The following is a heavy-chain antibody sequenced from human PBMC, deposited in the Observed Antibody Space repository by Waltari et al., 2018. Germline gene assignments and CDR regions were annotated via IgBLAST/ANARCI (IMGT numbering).Heavy chain of an antibody. D-gene: IGHD3-10*01. CDR2: LTGGRDNT. Sequence: EVQLLESGGGLVQPGGSLRLSRAAPGFTFNIYAMSWVRQAPGKGLEWVSSLTGGRDNTYYAESVKGRFTISRDNSKNTLYLELNNLRADDTAVYYCAKGGYGSGAYYTVFQSWGQGALVTVSS. J-gene: IGHJ5*02. CDR3: AKGGYGSGAYYTVFQS. CDR1: GFTFNIYA. V-gene: IGHV3-23*01.